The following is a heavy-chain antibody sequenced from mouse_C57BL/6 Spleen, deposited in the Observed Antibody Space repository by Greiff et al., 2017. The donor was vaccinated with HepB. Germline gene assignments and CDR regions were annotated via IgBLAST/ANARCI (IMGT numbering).Heavy chain of an antibody. Sequence: VKLMESGPGLVAPSQSLSITCTVSGFSLTSYGVDWVRQSPGKGLEWLGVIWGVGSTNYNSALKSRPSISKDNSKSQVFLKMNSLQTDDTAMYYCATGDDGYWRRFAYWGQGTLVTVSA. D-gene: IGHD2-3*01. CDR2: IWGVGST. CDR3: ATGDDGYWRRFAY. V-gene: IGHV2-6*01. CDR1: GFSLTSYG. J-gene: IGHJ3*01.